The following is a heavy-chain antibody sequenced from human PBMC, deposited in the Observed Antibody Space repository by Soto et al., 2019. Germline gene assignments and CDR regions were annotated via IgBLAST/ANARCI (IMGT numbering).Heavy chain of an antibody. V-gene: IGHV4-30-4*01. CDR3: ARGDTVTTYYYYYGMDV. D-gene: IGHD4-17*01. CDR2: IYYSGST. CDR1: GGSISSGDYY. J-gene: IGHJ6*02. Sequence: QVQLQESGPGLVKPSQTLSLTCTVSGGSISSGDYYWSWIRQPPGKGLEWIGYIYYSGSTYYNPSLKSGVTIAVDTTKNQFSLKLSSVTAADTAVYYCARGDTVTTYYYYYGMDVWGQGTTVTVSS.